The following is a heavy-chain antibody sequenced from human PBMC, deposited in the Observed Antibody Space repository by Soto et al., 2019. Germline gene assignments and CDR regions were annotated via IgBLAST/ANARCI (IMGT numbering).Heavy chain of an antibody. CDR1: GGTFSSYA. CDR2: IIPIFGTA. Sequence: GASVKVSCKASGGTFSSYAISWVRQPPGQGLEWMGGIIPIFGTANYAQKFQGRVTITADESTSTAYMELSSLRSEDTAVYYCARDLPSIFGVVIIPYGMDVWGQGTTVTVSS. CDR3: ARDLPSIFGVVIIPYGMDV. D-gene: IGHD3-3*01. J-gene: IGHJ6*02. V-gene: IGHV1-69*13.